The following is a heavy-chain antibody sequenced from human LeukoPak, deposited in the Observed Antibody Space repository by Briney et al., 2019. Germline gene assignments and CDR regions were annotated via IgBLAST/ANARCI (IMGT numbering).Heavy chain of an antibody. CDR1: GGSISSGGYY. D-gene: IGHD4-23*01. CDR2: IYYSGST. J-gene: IGHJ6*02. Sequence: KPSETLSLTCTVSGGSISSGGYYWSWIRQLPGKGLEWLGYIYYSGSTDYNPSLRSRVTISVDTSKNHFSLKLSYVSAADTAVYYCGRASYGGNGRYYVMDVWGQGTTVTVS. CDR3: GRASYGGNGRYYVMDV. V-gene: IGHV4-31*03.